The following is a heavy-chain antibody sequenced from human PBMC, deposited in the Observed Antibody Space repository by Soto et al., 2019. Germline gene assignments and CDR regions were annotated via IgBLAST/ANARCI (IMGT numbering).Heavy chain of an antibody. Sequence: GSLRLSCAASGFPFTNFAMSWVRQAPGKGLEWVSTFTATSGGTFYADSVKGRFTISRDNSRNTLFLQMNSLRAEDTAIYYCAKKVNSGAGSQFFDYWGQGTLVTVSS. CDR1: GFPFTNFA. J-gene: IGHJ4*02. V-gene: IGHV3-23*01. CDR3: AKKVNSGAGSQFFDY. CDR2: FTATSGGT. D-gene: IGHD3-10*01.